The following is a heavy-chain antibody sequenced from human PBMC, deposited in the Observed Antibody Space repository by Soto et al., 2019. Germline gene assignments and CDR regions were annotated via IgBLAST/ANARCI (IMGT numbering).Heavy chain of an antibody. CDR2: IYYSGST. J-gene: IGHJ4*02. CDR3: ARGFGSSWYYFDY. CDR1: GGYFSNYY. V-gene: IGHV4-4*07. Sequence: PSETLSLTCTVSGGYFSNYYWRWIRQPAGKGLEWIGRIYYSGSTNYNPSLKSRVTMSLDTSKNQFSLKVSSVTAADTAVYFCARGFGSSWYYFDYWGRGTLVTVSS. D-gene: IGHD6-13*01.